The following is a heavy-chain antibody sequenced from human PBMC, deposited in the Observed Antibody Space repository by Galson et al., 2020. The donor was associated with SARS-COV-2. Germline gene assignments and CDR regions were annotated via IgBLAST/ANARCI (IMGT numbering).Heavy chain of an antibody. CDR1: NGSIGSYY. V-gene: IGHV4-4*07. D-gene: IGHD3-10*01. CDR3: AREGSGSYWYFDL. J-gene: IGHJ2*01. Sequence: ASETLSLTCTVSNGSIGSYYWTWIRQPAGKGLEWIGRIYTSGSTNYNPSLKSRVTMSVDTSKNQFSLKLTSVTAADTAMYFCAREGSGSYWYFDLWGRGTLVTVSS. CDR2: IYTSGST.